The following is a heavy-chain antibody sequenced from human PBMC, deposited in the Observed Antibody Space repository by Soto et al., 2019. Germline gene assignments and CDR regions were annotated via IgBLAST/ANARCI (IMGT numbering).Heavy chain of an antibody. V-gene: IGHV1-18*01. CDR1: GYTFTSYG. CDR2: ISAYNGNT. J-gene: IGHJ4*02. CDR3: ARDRYCSSTSCYESLPPYFDY. Sequence: ASVKVSCNASGYTFTSYGIICVRQAPGQGLEWMGWISAYNGNTNYAQKLQGRVTMTTDKSTSTAYMELRSLRSDDTAVYYCARDRYCSSTSCYESLPPYFDYWGQGTLVTVSS. D-gene: IGHD2-2*01.